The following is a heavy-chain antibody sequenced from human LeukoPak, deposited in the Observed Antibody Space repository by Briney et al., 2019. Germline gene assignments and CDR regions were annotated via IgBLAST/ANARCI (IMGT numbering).Heavy chain of an antibody. CDR2: ISSSSSTI. CDR1: GFTFSAYS. D-gene: IGHD2-21*02. V-gene: IGHV3-48*04. J-gene: IGHJ4*01. CDR3: GKSEVTIPDSH. Sequence: GGSLRLSCAASGFTFSAYSMNWVRQAPGKGLEWVSYISSSSSTIFYADSVKGRFTISRDNAKNSLYLQMNSLRVEDTAVYYCGKSEVTIPDSHWGQGTPVTVSS.